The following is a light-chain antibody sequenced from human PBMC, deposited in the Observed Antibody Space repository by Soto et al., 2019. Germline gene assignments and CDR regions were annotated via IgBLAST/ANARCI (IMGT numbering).Light chain of an antibody. V-gene: IGKV1-33*01. Sequence: DLQMTQSPSSLYASVGDRVTITCRASPVSSKFLNWYQLEPGKAPKLLIFDASELETGCKSRFSGHRSGTDFSVIFCGLQPEDITTYYCQQYDNYPLTCGGGTNVEIK. CDR2: DAS. CDR1: PVSSKF. J-gene: IGKJ4*02. CDR3: QQYDNYPLT.